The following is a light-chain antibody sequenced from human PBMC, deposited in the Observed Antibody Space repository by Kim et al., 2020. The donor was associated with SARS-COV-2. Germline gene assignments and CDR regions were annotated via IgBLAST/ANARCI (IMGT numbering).Light chain of an antibody. Sequence: SASLGDRVTITCRASQSISSWLAWYQQKPGKAPNLLIYDASSLESGVPSRFSGSGSGTEFTLTISSLQPDDFATYYCQQYDSYLVTFGQGTKLEI. CDR3: QQYDSYLVT. J-gene: IGKJ2*01. CDR1: QSISSW. V-gene: IGKV1-5*01. CDR2: DAS.